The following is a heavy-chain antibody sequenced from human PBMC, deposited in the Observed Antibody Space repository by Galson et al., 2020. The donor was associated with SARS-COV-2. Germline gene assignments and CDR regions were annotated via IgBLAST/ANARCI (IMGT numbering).Heavy chain of an antibody. CDR3: ARLDAYGPGD. Sequence: TGGYLRLSCAASGFTFSNYEMNWVRQAPGKGLEWVSYISSSGRTIHYADSVKGRFTISRDNAKSSQSLHMNSLRAEDTAVYYCARLDAYGPGDWGQGTLVTVSS. CDR1: GFTFSNYE. D-gene: IGHD2-21*01. CDR2: ISSSGRTI. V-gene: IGHV3-48*03. J-gene: IGHJ4*02.